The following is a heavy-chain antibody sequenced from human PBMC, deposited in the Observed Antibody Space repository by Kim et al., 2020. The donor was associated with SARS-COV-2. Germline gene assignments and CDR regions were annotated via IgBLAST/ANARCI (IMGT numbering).Heavy chain of an antibody. Sequence: GGSLRLSCAASGFTFSSYSMNWVRQAPGKGLEWVSSISSSSSYIYYADSVKGRFTISRDNAKNSLYLQMNSQRAEDTAVYYCASNGGSSSWSTYYYYGMDVWGQGTTVTVSS. J-gene: IGHJ6*02. CDR3: ASNGGSSSWSTYYYYGMDV. D-gene: IGHD6-13*01. V-gene: IGHV3-21*01. CDR1: GFTFSSYS. CDR2: ISSSSSYI.